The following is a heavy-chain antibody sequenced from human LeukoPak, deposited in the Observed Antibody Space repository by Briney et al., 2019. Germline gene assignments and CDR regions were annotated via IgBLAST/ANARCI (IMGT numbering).Heavy chain of an antibody. CDR3: ARVRRSAEDTAMAFDY. CDR2: IIPILGIA. D-gene: IGHD5-18*01. Sequence: GASVKVSCKASGGTFSSYAISWVRQAPGQGLEWMGRIIPILGIANYAQKFQGRVTITADKSTSTAYMELSSLRSEDTAVYYCARVRRSAEDTAMAFDYWGQGTVVTVSS. V-gene: IGHV1-69*04. J-gene: IGHJ4*02. CDR1: GGTFSSYA.